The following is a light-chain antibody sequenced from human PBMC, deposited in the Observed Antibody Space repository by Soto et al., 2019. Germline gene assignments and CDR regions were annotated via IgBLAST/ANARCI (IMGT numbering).Light chain of an antibody. CDR3: ISYTVSRSYV. V-gene: IGLV2-14*01. J-gene: IGLJ1*01. CDR2: EVS. CDR1: SSDVGDYNY. Sequence: QSALTQPASVSGSPGQWITISCTGTSSDVGDYNYVSWYQQYPGKAPKLLIYEVSNRPSGVSYRFSGSKSGNTASLTISGLQADDEADYYCISYTVSRSYVFGTGTKLTVL.